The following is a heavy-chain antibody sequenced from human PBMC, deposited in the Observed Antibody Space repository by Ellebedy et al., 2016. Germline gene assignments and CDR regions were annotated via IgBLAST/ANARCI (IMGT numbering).Heavy chain of an antibody. J-gene: IGHJ4*02. V-gene: IGHV3-23*01. Sequence: GESLKISXAASGFTFSSYAMSWVRQAPGKGLEWVSAISGSGGSTYYADSVKGRFTISRDNSKNTLYLQMNSLRAEDTAVYYCAKVPLILVGATFYFDYWGQGTLVTVSS. CDR3: AKVPLILVGATFYFDY. D-gene: IGHD1-26*01. CDR1: GFTFSSYA. CDR2: ISGSGGST.